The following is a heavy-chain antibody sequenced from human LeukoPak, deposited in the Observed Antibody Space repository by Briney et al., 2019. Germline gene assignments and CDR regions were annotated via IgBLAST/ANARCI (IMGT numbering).Heavy chain of an antibody. J-gene: IGHJ4*02. V-gene: IGHV4-30-4*01. CDR1: GGSISSGDYY. CDR2: IYYSGST. Sequence: PSQTLSLTCTVSGGSISSGDYYWSWIRQPPGKGLEWIGYIYYSGSTYYNPSLKSRVTISVDTSKNQFSLKLSSVTAADTAVYYCARVPSGSYSELDYWGQGTLVTVSS. CDR3: ARVPSGSYSELDY. D-gene: IGHD1-26*01.